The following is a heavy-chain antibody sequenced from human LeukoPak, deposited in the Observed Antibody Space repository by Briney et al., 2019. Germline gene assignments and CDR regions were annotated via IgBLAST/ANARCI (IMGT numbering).Heavy chain of an antibody. D-gene: IGHD6-19*01. J-gene: IGHJ4*02. CDR2: IWYDGRNK. Sequence: GGSLRLSCAASGFTFTSYGMHWVRQAPGKGLEWVAVIWYDGRNKYYVDSVKGRFTISRDNSKNTVYLQMNSLRAEDTAVYFCARDLSIAVFDYRGQGTLVTVPS. CDR1: GFTFTSYG. CDR3: ARDLSIAVFDY. V-gene: IGHV3-33*01.